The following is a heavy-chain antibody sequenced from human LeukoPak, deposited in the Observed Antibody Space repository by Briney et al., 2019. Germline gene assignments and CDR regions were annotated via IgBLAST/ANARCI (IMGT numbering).Heavy chain of an antibody. CDR1: GFTFSDYY. CDR3: ARGHCSSTSCYRDNWFDP. CDR2: ISSSGSTI. V-gene: IGHV3-11*04. Sequence: PGGSLRLSCAASGFTFSDYYMSWIRQAPGKGLEWVSYISSSGSTIYYADSVKGRFTISRDNAKNSLYLQMNSLRAEDTAVYYCARGHCSSTSCYRDNWFDPWGQGTLVTVSS. J-gene: IGHJ5*02. D-gene: IGHD2-2*02.